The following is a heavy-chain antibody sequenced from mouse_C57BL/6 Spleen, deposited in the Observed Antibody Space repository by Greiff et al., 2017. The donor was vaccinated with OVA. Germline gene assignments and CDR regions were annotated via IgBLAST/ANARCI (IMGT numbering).Heavy chain of an antibody. J-gene: IGHJ2*01. V-gene: IGHV1-80*01. D-gene: IGHD4-1*01. CDR3: ARFGRDYFDY. CDR1: GYAFSSYW. Sequence: QVQLKQSGAELVKPGASVKISCKASGYAFSSYWMNWVKQRPGKGLEWIGQIYPGDGDTNYNGKFKGKATLTADKSASTAYMQLSSLTSEDSAVYFCARFGRDYFDYWGQGTTLTVSS. CDR2: IYPGDGDT.